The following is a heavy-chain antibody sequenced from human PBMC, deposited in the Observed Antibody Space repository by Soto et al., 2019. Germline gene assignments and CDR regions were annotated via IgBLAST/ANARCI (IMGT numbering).Heavy chain of an antibody. CDR2: MNPNSGNT. CDR3: AGGRGYSRWFDP. CDR1: GYTFTSYD. J-gene: IGHJ5*02. Sequence: QVQLVQSGADLKKPGASVKVSCKASGYTFTSYDINWVRQATGQGLEWMGWMNPNSGNTGYAQKFQGRVTMTRNPSISTAYRELRSLRSEDAAVYYCAGGRGYSRWFDPWGQGTLVSVSS. D-gene: IGHD4-4*01. V-gene: IGHV1-8*01.